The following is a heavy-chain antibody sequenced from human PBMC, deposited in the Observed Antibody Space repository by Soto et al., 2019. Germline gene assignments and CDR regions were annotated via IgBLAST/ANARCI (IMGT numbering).Heavy chain of an antibody. Sequence: WETLSLTCTVSGGSISSYYWSWIRQPAGKGLEWIGRIYTSGSTNYNPSLKSRVTMSVDTSKNQFSLKLSSVTAADTAVYYCARDKVYSGSYNWFDPWGQGTLVTVSS. D-gene: IGHD1-26*01. CDR1: GGSISSYY. J-gene: IGHJ5*02. CDR2: IYTSGST. CDR3: ARDKVYSGSYNWFDP. V-gene: IGHV4-4*07.